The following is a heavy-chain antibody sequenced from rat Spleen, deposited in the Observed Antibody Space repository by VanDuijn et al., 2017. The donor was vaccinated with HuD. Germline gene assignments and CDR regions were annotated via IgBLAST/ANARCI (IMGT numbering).Heavy chain of an antibody. D-gene: IGHD1-2*01. CDR3: ASLIAAISARVMDA. CDR2: IRYDGSST. V-gene: IGHV5-29*01. J-gene: IGHJ4*01. CDR1: GFTFSNYG. Sequence: EVQLMESGGGLVQPGRSLKLSCAASGFTFSNYGMAWVRQAPTRGLEWVATIRYDGSSTYYRDSVKGRFTISRDNAKSTLYLQMDSLRSEDTATYYCASLIAAISARVMDAWGQGASVTVSS.